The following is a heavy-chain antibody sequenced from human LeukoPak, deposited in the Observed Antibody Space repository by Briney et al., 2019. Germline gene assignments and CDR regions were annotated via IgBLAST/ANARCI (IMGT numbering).Heavy chain of an antibody. CDR2: IYTSGST. Sequence: SETLSLTCTVSGYSISSGYYWSWIRQPAGKGLEWIGRIYTSGSTNYNPSLKSRVTMSVDTSKNQFSLKLSSVTAADTAVYYCARGVRFYDILTGYLTYYYMDVWGKGTTVTISS. V-gene: IGHV4-4*07. D-gene: IGHD3-9*01. J-gene: IGHJ6*03. CDR1: GYSISSGYY. CDR3: ARGVRFYDILTGYLTYYYMDV.